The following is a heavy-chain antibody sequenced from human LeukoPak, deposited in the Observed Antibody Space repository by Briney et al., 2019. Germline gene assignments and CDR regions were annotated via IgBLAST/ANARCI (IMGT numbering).Heavy chain of an antibody. D-gene: IGHD3-3*01. CDR2: IYYSGST. Sequence: SETLSLTCTVSGGSISIYYWSWIRQPPGKGLEWIGYIYYSGSTNYNPSLKSRVTISVDTSKNQFSLKLSSVTAADTAVYYCARVVTKYYDFWSGYAEYYFDYWGQGTLVTVSS. V-gene: IGHV4-59*01. CDR3: ARVVTKYYDFWSGYAEYYFDY. CDR1: GGSISIYY. J-gene: IGHJ4*02.